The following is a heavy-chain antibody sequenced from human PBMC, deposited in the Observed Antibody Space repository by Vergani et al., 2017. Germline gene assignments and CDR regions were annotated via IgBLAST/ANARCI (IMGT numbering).Heavy chain of an antibody. D-gene: IGHD3-10*01. CDR2: VSFRGDT. CDR1: GYIFSNFW. J-gene: IGHJ4*02. Sequence: EVMLVQSGAEVKKPGESLKISCQAFGYIFSNFWIGWVRQRPGRGLEWMGYVSFRGDTLYDPSVKGRITIALNTSSNQFSLYLTSVTASDTAVYYCARSRIYYGAGSPDYWGQGTLVTVAS. CDR3: ARSRIYYGAGSPDY. V-gene: IGHV5-51*01.